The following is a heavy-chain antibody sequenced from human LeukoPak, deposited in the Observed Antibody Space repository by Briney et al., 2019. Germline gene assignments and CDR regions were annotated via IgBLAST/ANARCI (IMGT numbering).Heavy chain of an antibody. Sequence: GASVKVSCKASGYTFTSYGISWVRQAPGQGLEWVGWISAYNGNTNYAQKLQGRVTMTTDTSTSTAYMELRSLRSDGTAVYYCAGDKGGGTMIVVVMNDAFDIWGQGTMVTVSS. CDR3: AGDKGGGTMIVVVMNDAFDI. V-gene: IGHV1-18*01. D-gene: IGHD3-22*01. CDR2: ISAYNGNT. J-gene: IGHJ3*02. CDR1: GYTFTSYG.